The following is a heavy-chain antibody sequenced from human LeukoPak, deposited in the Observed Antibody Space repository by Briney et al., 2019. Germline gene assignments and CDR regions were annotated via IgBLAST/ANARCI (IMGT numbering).Heavy chain of an antibody. V-gene: IGHV1-46*01. CDR1: GYTFTDYY. CDR2: INPSGGST. D-gene: IGHD3-9*01. CDR3: ARGPTVYYDILTGYYTPYYFDY. Sequence: ASVKVSCKASGYTFTDYYMHWVRQAPGQGLEWMGIINPSGGSTSYAQKFQGRVTMTRDTSTSTVYMELSSLRSEDTAVYYCARGPTVYYDILTGYYTPYYFDYWGQGTLVTVSS. J-gene: IGHJ4*02.